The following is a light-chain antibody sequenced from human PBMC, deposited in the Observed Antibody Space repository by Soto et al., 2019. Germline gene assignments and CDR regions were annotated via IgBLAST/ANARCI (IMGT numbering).Light chain of an antibody. J-gene: IGKJ5*01. CDR3: QQYDNWPPIT. CDR1: QSVRSN. V-gene: IGKV3-15*01. Sequence: EIVVTQSPATLSVSPGGAATLSCRASQSVRSNLAWYQQKRGQAPRLLIYDASTRATGIPARFSGSGSGTEFPLTISSLESEECAVYYCQQYDNWPPITFGQGTRLEIK. CDR2: DAS.